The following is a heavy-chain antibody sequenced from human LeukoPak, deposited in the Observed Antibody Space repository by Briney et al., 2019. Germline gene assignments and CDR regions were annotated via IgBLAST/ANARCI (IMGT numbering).Heavy chain of an antibody. CDR2: MNPNSGNT. Sequence: ASVKVSCKASGYTFTSYDINWVRQATGQGLEWMGWMNPNSGNTGYAQKFQGRVTMTRNTSISTAYMELSSLRSEGTAVYYCARELPRDYYGSGMCMDVWGQGTTVTVSS. CDR1: GYTFTSYD. D-gene: IGHD3-10*01. V-gene: IGHV1-8*01. CDR3: ARELPRDYYGSGMCMDV. J-gene: IGHJ6*02.